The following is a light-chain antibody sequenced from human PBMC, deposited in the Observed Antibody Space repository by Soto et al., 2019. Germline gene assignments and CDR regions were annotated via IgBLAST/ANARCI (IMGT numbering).Light chain of an antibody. Sequence: DIQMTQSPSSLSASVGDRVTITCRASHKIETFLNWYQHTPVKAPKLLIYSASTLQSGIPPRFSGRGSETDFTLTISSLPPEDIATYYYQQSYNTLTCGGGTKVEIK. J-gene: IGKJ4*01. V-gene: IGKV1-39*01. CDR2: SAS. CDR3: QQSYNTLT. CDR1: HKIETF.